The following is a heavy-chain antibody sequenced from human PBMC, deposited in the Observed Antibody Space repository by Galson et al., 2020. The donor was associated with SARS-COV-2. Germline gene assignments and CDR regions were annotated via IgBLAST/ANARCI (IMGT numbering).Heavy chain of an antibody. CDR3: ARVWEIVVVITSPAFDY. J-gene: IGHJ4*02. CDR2: IYHSGST. CDR1: GYSISSGYY. Sequence: SETLSLTCTVSGYSISSGYYWGWIRQPPGKGLEWIGSIYHSGSTYYNPSLKSRVTISVDTSKNQFSLKLSSVTAADTAVYYCARVWEIVVVITSPAFDYWGQGTLVTVSS. V-gene: IGHV4-38-2*02. D-gene: IGHD3-22*01.